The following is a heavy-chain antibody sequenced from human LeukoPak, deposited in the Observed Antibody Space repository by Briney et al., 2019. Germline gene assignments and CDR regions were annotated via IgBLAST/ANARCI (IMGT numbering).Heavy chain of an antibody. CDR1: GVSTTTYY. Sequence: APETPSLTCTVSGVSTTTYYWSWIRQPPGKGLEWIGYIYYSGSTNYNPSLRSRVTISIDTSNNQFSLKMSSVTAADTAVYYCARVTGDYSSSWYRAFDTWGRGTMDTVSS. V-gene: IGHV4-59*01. CDR2: IYYSGST. D-gene: IGHD6-13*01. CDR3: ARVTGDYSSSWYRAFDT. J-gene: IGHJ3*02.